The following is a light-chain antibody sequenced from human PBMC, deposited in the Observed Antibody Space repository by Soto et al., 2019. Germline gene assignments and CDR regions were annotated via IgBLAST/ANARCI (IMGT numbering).Light chain of an antibody. V-gene: IGLV2-14*01. CDR3: SSYTSSSTLVV. Sequence: SVLTQPASVSGSPGQSITISCTGTSSDVGGYNYVSWYQQHPGKAPKLMIYDVSNRPSGVSNRFSGSKSGNTASLTISGLQAEDEADYYGSSYTSSSTLVVFGTGTKVTVL. CDR2: DVS. CDR1: SSDVGGYNY. J-gene: IGLJ1*01.